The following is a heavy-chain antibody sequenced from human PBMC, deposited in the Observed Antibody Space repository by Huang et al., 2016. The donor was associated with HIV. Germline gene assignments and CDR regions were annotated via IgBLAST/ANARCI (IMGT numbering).Heavy chain of an antibody. V-gene: IGHV5-51*01. J-gene: IGHJ4*02. D-gene: IGHD5-18*01. CDR3: ARQVDGFRSHFDF. CDR2: IYPRDSET. CDR1: GYGFSSYW. Sequence: EVLLVQSGAELKEPGESLKISCKASGYGFSSYWIGWVRQKPGKGLEWMWIIYPRDSETKDSPALDGQVTISADKSTRTAYLQWESLKAPDTAIYFCARQVDGFRSHFDFWGQGTLVSVSS.